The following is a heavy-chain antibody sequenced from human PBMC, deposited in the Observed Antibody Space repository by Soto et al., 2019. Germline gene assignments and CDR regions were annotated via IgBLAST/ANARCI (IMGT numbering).Heavy chain of an antibody. D-gene: IGHD2-2*01. J-gene: IGHJ6*03. CDR2: ISWNSGSI. CDR1: GFTFDDYA. Sequence: GGSLRLSCAASGFTFDDYAMHWVRQAPGKGLEWVSGISWNSGSIGYADSVKGRFTISRDNAKNSLYLQMNSLRAEDTALYYCAKDMGYQLPYYYYYYMDVWGKGTTVTVSS. V-gene: IGHV3-9*01. CDR3: AKDMGYQLPYYYYYYMDV.